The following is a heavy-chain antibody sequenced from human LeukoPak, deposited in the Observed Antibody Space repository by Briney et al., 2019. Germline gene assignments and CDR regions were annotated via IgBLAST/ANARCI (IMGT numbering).Heavy chain of an antibody. J-gene: IGHJ3*02. Sequence: GGSLRLSCAASGFTFSSYGMHWVRQAPGKGLEWVAVIWYDGSNKYYADSVKGRFTISRDNSKNTLYLQMNSLRAEDTAVYYCARYWSSTSCSGEDAFDIWGQGTMVTVSS. CDR2: IWYDGSNK. CDR1: GFTFSSYG. D-gene: IGHD2-2*01. V-gene: IGHV3-33*01. CDR3: ARYWSSTSCSGEDAFDI.